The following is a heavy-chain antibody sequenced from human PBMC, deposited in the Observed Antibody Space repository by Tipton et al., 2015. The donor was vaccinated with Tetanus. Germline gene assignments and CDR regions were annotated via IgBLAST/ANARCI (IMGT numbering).Heavy chain of an antibody. CDR2: ISGSGDRT. J-gene: IGHJ4*02. V-gene: IGHV3-23*01. CDR1: GFYFPVYA. D-gene: IGHD2-2*01. CDR3: ARDNASRKTVVVIPAAYDY. Sequence: SLRLSCAASGFYFPVYAVSWVRQVPGKGLEWVSSISGSGDRTYYSDSVEGRFTISRGNDKNSLFLQMNSLRDDDTAVYYCARDNASRKTVVVIPAAYDYWGQGTLVTVSS.